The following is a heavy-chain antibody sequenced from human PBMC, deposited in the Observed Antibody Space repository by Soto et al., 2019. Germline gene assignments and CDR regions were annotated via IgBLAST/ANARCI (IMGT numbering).Heavy chain of an antibody. D-gene: IGHD3-10*01. V-gene: IGHV3-30-3*01. CDR2: ISYDGSNK. Sequence: GGSLRLSCAASGFTLSSYAMHWVRQAPGKGLEWVAVISYDGSNKYYADSVKGRFTISRDNSKNTLYLQMNSLRAEDTAVYYCARDLQRVRGATWYHYYGMDVWGQGTTVTVSS. CDR1: GFTLSSYA. J-gene: IGHJ6*02. CDR3: ARDLQRVRGATWYHYYGMDV.